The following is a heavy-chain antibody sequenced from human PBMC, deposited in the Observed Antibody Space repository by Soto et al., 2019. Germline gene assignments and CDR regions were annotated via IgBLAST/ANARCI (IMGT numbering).Heavy chain of an antibody. CDR1: GFTFSSYG. CDR3: ARVHYYSSSSSYYYYGMDV. Sequence: VGSLRLSCAASGFTFSSYGMHWVRQAPGKGLEWVAVIWYDGSNKYYADSVKGRFTISRDNSKNTLYLQMNSLRAEDTAVYYCARVHYYSSSSSYYYYGMDVWGQGTTVTVSS. J-gene: IGHJ6*02. CDR2: IWYDGSNK. D-gene: IGHD6-6*01. V-gene: IGHV3-33*01.